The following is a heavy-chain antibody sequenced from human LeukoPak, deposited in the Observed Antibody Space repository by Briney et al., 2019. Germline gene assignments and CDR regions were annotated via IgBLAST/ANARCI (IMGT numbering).Heavy chain of an antibody. CDR3: ARLRVEVSTSAYYYDSSGYFYVLDY. CDR1: GYSFTSYW. D-gene: IGHD3-22*01. CDR2: IYPGDSDT. V-gene: IGHV5-51*01. Sequence: HGESLKISCKGSGYSFTSYWIGLVRQMPGKGLEWMGIIYPGDSDTRYSLSFQGQVTIAGDKPISTAYLQWSSLKASDTTIYYCARLRVEVSTSAYYYDSSGYFYVLDYWGQGTLVTVSS. J-gene: IGHJ4*02.